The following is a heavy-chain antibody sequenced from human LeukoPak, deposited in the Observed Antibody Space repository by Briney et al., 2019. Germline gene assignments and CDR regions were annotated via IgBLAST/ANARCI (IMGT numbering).Heavy chain of an antibody. Sequence: PGGSLRLSCAASGFTFSSYGMHWVRQAPGKGLEWVAFIRCDGSNKYYADSVKGRFTISRDNSKNTLYLQMNSLRAEDTAVYYCAKGGYFDIGNWFDPWGQGTLVTVSS. CDR3: AKGGYFDIGNWFDP. V-gene: IGHV3-30*02. D-gene: IGHD3-9*01. J-gene: IGHJ5*02. CDR1: GFTFSSYG. CDR2: IRCDGSNK.